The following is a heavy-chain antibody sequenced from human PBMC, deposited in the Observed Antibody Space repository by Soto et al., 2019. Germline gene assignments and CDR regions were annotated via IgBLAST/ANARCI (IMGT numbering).Heavy chain of an antibody. CDR2: IYPGDSDT. Sequence: GESLKISCKGSGYSFTSYWIDWVRQMPGKGLEWMGIIYPGDSDTRYSPSFQGQVTISADKSISTAYLQWSSLKASDTAMYYCARQFGGGEGADAFDIWGQGTMVTVSS. CDR3: ARQFGGGEGADAFDI. D-gene: IGHD3-3*01. V-gene: IGHV5-51*01. CDR1: GYSFTSYW. J-gene: IGHJ3*02.